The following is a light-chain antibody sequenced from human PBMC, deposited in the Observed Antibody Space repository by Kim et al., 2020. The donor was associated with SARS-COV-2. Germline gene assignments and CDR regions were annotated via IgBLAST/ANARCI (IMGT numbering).Light chain of an antibody. CDR3: SSYTSSSTLYV. CDR2: DVS. V-gene: IGLV2-14*03. CDR1: SSAVGAYNY. Sequence: QSITISSTGTSSAVGAYNYVSWYQQHPGKAPKLMIYDVSNRPSGVSNRFSGSKSGNTASLTISGLQAEDEADYYCSSYTSSSTLYVFGTGTKVTVL. J-gene: IGLJ1*01.